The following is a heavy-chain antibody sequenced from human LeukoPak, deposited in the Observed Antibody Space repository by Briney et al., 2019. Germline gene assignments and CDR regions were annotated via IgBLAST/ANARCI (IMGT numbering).Heavy chain of an antibody. J-gene: IGHJ5*02. CDR2: FDPEDGET. Sequence: ASVKVSCKVSGYTLTELSMHWVRQGPGTGLEWMGGFDPEDGETIYAQKFQGRVTMTEDTSTDTAYMELSSLRSEDTAVYYCATAPTYSHYYDSSGYQNNWFDPWGQGTLVTVSS. D-gene: IGHD3-22*01. V-gene: IGHV1-24*01. CDR3: ATAPTYSHYYDSSGYQNNWFDP. CDR1: GYTLTELS.